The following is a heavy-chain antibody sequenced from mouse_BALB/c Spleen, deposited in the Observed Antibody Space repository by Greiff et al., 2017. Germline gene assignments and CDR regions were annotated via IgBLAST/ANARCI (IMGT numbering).Heavy chain of an antibody. J-gene: IGHJ4*01. CDR2: INPSNGGT. CDR3: TRDGNYGYAMDY. V-gene: IGHV1S81*02. CDR1: GYTFTSYY. Sequence: VQLQQSGAELVKPGASVKLSCKASGYTFTSYYMYWVKQRPGQGLEWIGEINPSNGGTNFNEKFKSKATLTVDKSSSTAYMQLSSLTSEDSAVYYCTRDGNYGYAMDYWGQGTSVTVSS. D-gene: IGHD2-1*01.